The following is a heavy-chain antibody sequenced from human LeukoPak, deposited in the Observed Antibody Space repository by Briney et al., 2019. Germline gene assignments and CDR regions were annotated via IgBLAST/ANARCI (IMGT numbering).Heavy chain of an antibody. CDR2: IRSQAYGGTT. J-gene: IGHJ5*02. CDR3: TSGVRSYYDSSGYYYGGS. Sequence: GGSVRLFCTASGFTFGDYAMSWFRQAPGKGLEWVGFIRSQAYGGTTEYAASVKGRFTITRDDSKSIAYLQMNSLKTEDTAVYYCTSGVRSYYDSSGYYYGGSWGQGTLVTVSS. CDR1: GFTFGDYA. D-gene: IGHD3-22*01. V-gene: IGHV3-49*03.